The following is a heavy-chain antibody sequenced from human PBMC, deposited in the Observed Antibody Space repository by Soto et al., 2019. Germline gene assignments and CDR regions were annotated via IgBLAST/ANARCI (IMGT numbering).Heavy chain of an antibody. J-gene: IGHJ5*02. Sequence: ASVKVSCKASGYTFTSYGISWVRQAPGQGLEWMGWISAYNGNTNYAQKLQGRVTMTTDTSTSIAYMELRSLRSDDTAVYYCARSPPGIAVAVNGNWFDPWGQGTLVTVSS. CDR1: GYTFTSYG. CDR2: ISAYNGNT. D-gene: IGHD6-19*01. V-gene: IGHV1-18*01. CDR3: ARSPPGIAVAVNGNWFDP.